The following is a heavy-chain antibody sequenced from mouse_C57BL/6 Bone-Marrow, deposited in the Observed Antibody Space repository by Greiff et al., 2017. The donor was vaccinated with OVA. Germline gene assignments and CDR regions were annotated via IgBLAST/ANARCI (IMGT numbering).Heavy chain of an antibody. CDR3: ARRDSYDYPYYFDY. D-gene: IGHD2-4*01. CDR2: ISSGSSTI. Sequence: EVQLQESGGGLVKPGGSLKLSCAASGFTFSDYGMHWVRQAPEKGLEWVAYISSGSSTIYYADTVKGRFTLTRDNAKNTLFLQMTSLRSEDTAMYYCARRDSYDYPYYFDYWGQGTTLTVSS. V-gene: IGHV5-17*01. J-gene: IGHJ2*01. CDR1: GFTFSDYG.